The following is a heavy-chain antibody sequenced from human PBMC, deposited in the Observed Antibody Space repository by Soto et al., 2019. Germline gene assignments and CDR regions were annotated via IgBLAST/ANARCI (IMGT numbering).Heavy chain of an antibody. D-gene: IGHD3-9*01. J-gene: IGHJ5*02. CDR2: INPSGGST. V-gene: IGHV1-46*01. CDR1: GHTFTSYY. CDR3: AREASSYDIFTGYPMTTRFDP. Sequence: ASVKVSCKASGHTFTSYYMHWVRQAPGQGLEWMGIINPSGGSTSYAQTFQGRVTMTRYTSKSTVYMELSSLRSEDKSVYYCAREASSYDIFTGYPMTTRFDPWGQGTLVTVTS.